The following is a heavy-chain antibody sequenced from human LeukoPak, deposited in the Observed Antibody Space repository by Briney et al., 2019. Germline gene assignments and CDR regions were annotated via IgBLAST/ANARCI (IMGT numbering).Heavy chain of an antibody. J-gene: IGHJ4*02. D-gene: IGHD6-19*01. CDR3: ARARSSGWYTPFFDY. CDR1: GFTFSSYS. V-gene: IGHV3-48*01. Sequence: GGSLRLSCAASGFTFSSYSMNWVRQAPGKGLEWVSYISSSSSTIYYADSVKGRFTISRDNAKNSLYLQMTSLRAEDTAVYYCARARSSGWYTPFFDYWGQGALVTVSS. CDR2: ISSSSSTI.